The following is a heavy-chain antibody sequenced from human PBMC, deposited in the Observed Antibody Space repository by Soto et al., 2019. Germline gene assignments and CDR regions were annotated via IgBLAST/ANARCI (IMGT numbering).Heavy chain of an antibody. V-gene: IGHV3-30-3*01. CDR3: ARSTDSSGYYSGWFDP. J-gene: IGHJ5*02. Sequence: GGALRLSCAASGFTFSSYAMHWVRQAPGKGLEGVAVISYDGSNKYYADSVKGRFTISRDNSKNTLYLQMNSLRAEDTAVYYCARSTDSSGYYSGWFDPWGQGTLVTVSS. CDR1: GFTFSSYA. D-gene: IGHD3-22*01. CDR2: ISYDGSNK.